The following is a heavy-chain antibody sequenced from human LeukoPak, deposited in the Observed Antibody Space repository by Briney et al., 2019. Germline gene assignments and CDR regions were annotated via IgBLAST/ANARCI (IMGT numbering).Heavy chain of an antibody. J-gene: IGHJ4*02. CDR3: ARSFPPTSGDLAGLAWDY. CDR2: ISTRSNYI. CDR1: GFTFSSYS. D-gene: IGHD1-26*01. V-gene: IGHV3-21*01. Sequence: GGSLRLSCAASGFTFSSYSMNWIRQAPGKGLEWVSSISTRSNYIYYADSVKGRFTISRDNAKNSLYLQMNSLRAEDTAVYYCARSFPPTSGDLAGLAWDYWGQGNLVTVSS.